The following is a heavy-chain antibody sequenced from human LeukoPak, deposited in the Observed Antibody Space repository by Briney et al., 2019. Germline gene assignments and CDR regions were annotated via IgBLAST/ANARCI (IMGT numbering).Heavy chain of an antibody. J-gene: IGHJ6*02. CDR2: INPNSGGT. V-gene: IGHV1-2*06. CDR1: GYAFTGYY. Sequence: ASVKVSCKASGYAFTGYYMHWVRQAPGQGLEWMGRINPNSGGTIYAQKFQGRVTMTRDTSISTAYMELSRLRSDDTAVYYCARDDYYYYYGMDVWGQGTTVTVSS. CDR3: ARDDYYYYYGMDV.